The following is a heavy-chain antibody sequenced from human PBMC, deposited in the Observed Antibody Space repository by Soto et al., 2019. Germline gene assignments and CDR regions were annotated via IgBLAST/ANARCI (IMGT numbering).Heavy chain of an antibody. V-gene: IGHV3-30*18. CDR3: AKSRRPVVAATPARRNYYYYYMDV. D-gene: IGHD2-15*01. J-gene: IGHJ6*03. CDR1: GFTFSSYG. Sequence: PGGSLRLSCAASGFTFSSYGMHWVRQAPGKGLEWVAVISYDGSNKYYADSVKGRFTISRDNSKNTLYLQMNSLRAEDTAVYYCAKSRRPVVAATPARRNYYYYYMDVWGKGTTVTVSS. CDR2: ISYDGSNK.